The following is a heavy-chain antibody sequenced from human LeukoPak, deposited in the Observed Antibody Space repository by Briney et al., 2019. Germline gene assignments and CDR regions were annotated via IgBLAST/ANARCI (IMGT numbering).Heavy chain of an antibody. V-gene: IGHV3-23*01. D-gene: IGHD3-22*01. J-gene: IGHJ4*02. CDR3: ATTPYYYDSSGYSPDY. CDR1: GFTFSSYA. Sequence: GGSLRLSCAASGFTFSSYAMSWVRQAPGKGLEWVSAISGSGGSAYYADSVKGRFTISRDNSKNTLYLQMNSLRAEDTAVYYCATTPYYYDSSGYSPDYWGQGALVTVSS. CDR2: ISGSGGSA.